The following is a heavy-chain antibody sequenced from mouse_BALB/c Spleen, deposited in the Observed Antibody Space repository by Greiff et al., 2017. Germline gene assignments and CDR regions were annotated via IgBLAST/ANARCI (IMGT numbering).Heavy chain of an antibody. CDR3: ARSNYGNHYYAMDY. CDR2: IDPANGNT. D-gene: IGHD2-1*01. V-gene: IGHV14-3*02. J-gene: IGHJ4*01. Sequence: EVKLVESGAELVKPGASVKLSCTASGFNIKDTYMHWVKQRPEQGLEWIGRIDPANGNTKYDPKFQGKATITADTSSNTAYLQLSSLTSEDTAVYYCARSNYGNHYYAMDYWGQGTSVTVSS. CDR1: GFNIKDTY.